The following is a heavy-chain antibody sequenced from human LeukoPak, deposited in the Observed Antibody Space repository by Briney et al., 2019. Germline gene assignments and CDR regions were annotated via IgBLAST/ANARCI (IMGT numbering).Heavy chain of an antibody. CDR3: ARRGYCTNGVCYAFDY. CDR1: GYTFTGYY. D-gene: IGHD2-8*01. V-gene: IGHV1-2*06. Sequence: GALVKVSCKASGYTFTGYYMHWLRLAPGQGLEWMGRINPNSGGTNYAQKFQGRVTMTRDTSISTAYMELSRLRSDDTAVYYCARRGYCTNGVCYAFDYWGQGTLVTVSS. CDR2: INPNSGGT. J-gene: IGHJ4*02.